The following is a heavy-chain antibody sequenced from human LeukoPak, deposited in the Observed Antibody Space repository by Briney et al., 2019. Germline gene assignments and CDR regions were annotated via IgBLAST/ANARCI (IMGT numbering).Heavy chain of an antibody. V-gene: IGHV4-59*12. CDR1: GGSISSYY. J-gene: IGHJ4*02. CDR2: IYYSGST. D-gene: IGHD3-22*01. CDR3: ARDNYYDSSGYYLFDY. Sequence: SETLSLTCTVSGGSISSYYWSWIRQPPGKGLEWIGYIYYSGSTNYNPSLKSRVTISVDTSKNQFSLKLSSVTAADTAVYYCARDNYYDSSGYYLFDYWGQGTLVTVSS.